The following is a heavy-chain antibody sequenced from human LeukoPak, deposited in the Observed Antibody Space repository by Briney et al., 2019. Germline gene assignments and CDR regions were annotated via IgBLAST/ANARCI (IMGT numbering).Heavy chain of an antibody. J-gene: IGHJ4*02. CDR3: ARDGSRYNWNGIPIDY. V-gene: IGHV1-69*04. CDR1: GGTFSSYA. CDR2: IIPILGIA. Sequence: ASVKVSCKAAGGTFSSYAISWVRQAPGQGLEWMGRIIPILGIANYAQKFQGRVTITADKSTSTAYMELSSLRSEDTAVYYCARDGSRYNWNGIPIDYWGQGTLVTVSS. D-gene: IGHD1-1*01.